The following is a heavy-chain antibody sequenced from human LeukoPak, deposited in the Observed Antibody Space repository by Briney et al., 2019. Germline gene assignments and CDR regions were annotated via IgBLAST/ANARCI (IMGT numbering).Heavy chain of an antibody. J-gene: IGHJ6*02. CDR1: GFTFDDYA. V-gene: IGHV3-20*01. CDR2: INWNGGSA. Sequence: TGGSLRLSCAASGFTFDDYAMSWVRQAPGKGLEWVSGINWNGGSAGYADSVKGRFTISRDNAKNSLYLQMNSLRAEDTALYHCARALPSGSYYYYYGMDVWGQGTTVIVSS. D-gene: IGHD1-26*01. CDR3: ARALPSGSYYYYYGMDV.